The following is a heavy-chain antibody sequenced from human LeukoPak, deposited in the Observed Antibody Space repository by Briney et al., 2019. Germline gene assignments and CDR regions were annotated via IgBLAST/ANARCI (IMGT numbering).Heavy chain of an antibody. CDR1: GFTFSSYA. J-gene: IGHJ4*02. Sequence: PGGSLRLSCAASGFTFSSYAMSWVRQAPGKGLEWVSAISGSGGSTYYADSVKGRFTISRDNSKNTLYLQMNSLRAEDTAVYYCAKDDSTYSGYDYGGFDYWGQGTLVTVSS. D-gene: IGHD5-12*01. CDR2: ISGSGGST. V-gene: IGHV3-23*01. CDR3: AKDDSTYSGYDYGGFDY.